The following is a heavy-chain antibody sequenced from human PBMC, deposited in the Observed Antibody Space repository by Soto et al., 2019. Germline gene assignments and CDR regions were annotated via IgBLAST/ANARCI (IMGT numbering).Heavy chain of an antibody. J-gene: IGHJ6*02. Sequence: GGSLRLSCAASGFTFSSYAMSWVRQAPGKGLEWVSAISGSGGSTYYADSVKGRFTISRDNSKNTLYLQMNSLRAEDTAVYYCAKDPDPNSGSPFPWYYYYGMDVWGQGTTVTVSS. V-gene: IGHV3-23*01. D-gene: IGHD1-26*01. CDR1: GFTFSSYA. CDR3: AKDPDPNSGSPFPWYYYYGMDV. CDR2: ISGSGGST.